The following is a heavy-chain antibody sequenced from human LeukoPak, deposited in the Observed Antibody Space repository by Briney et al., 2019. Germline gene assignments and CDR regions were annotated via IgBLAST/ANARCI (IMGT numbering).Heavy chain of an antibody. CDR2: ISSRGDST. CDR1: GFTFSNYA. CDR3: ATSYGSGSYYDHYYYGMDV. D-gene: IGHD3-10*01. Sequence: QSGGSLMLSCAASGFTFSNYAMSWVRQAPERGLEWVSTISSRGDSTYDADSVKGRFTISRDNSKNSLYLQMNNVRAEDTAVYYCATSYGSGSYYDHYYYGMDVWGQGTTVTVSS. V-gene: IGHV3-23*01. J-gene: IGHJ6*02.